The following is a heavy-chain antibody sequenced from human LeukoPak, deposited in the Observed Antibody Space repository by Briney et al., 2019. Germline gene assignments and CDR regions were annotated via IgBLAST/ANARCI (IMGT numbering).Heavy chain of an antibody. CDR1: GSTFTTSG. CDR3: ARDGTYYIGSGSPWYLDL. V-gene: IGHV1-18*01. J-gene: IGHJ2*01. D-gene: IGHD3-10*01. Sequence: ASVKVSCKASGSTFTTSGISWVRQAPGQGLEWMGWISGYNRNTNYAQKFQGRVTMTTDTSTSTVYMELSRLRSDDTAVYYCARDGTYYIGSGSPWYLDLWGRGTLVTVSS. CDR2: ISGYNRNT.